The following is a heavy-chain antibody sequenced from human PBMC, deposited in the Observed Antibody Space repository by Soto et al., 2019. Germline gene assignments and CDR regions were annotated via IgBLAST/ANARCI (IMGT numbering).Heavy chain of an antibody. V-gene: IGHV1-58*01. D-gene: IGHD2-2*01. CDR3: AADLVIPAAINFDY. CDR1: GFTFTSSA. J-gene: IGHJ4*02. Sequence: SVKVSCKASGFTFTSSAVQWVRQARGQRLEWIGWIVVGSGNTNYAQKFQERVTIARDMSTSTAYMELSSLRSEDTAVYYCAADLVIPAAINFDYWGQGTLVTVSS. CDR2: IVVGSGNT.